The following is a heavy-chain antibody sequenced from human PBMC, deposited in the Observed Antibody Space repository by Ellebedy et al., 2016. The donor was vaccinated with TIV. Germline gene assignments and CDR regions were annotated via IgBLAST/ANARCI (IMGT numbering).Heavy chain of an antibody. J-gene: IGHJ6*02. CDR1: GDSVSSNSPT. V-gene: IGHV6-1*01. Sequence: SQTLSLTCAISGDSVSSNSPTWNWIRQSPSRGLEWLGRTYYRSKWYNDYAVSVKSRITINPDTSKNQFSLQLSSVTPEDTAVYYCARRSSRNVMDVWGQGTTVTVSS. D-gene: IGHD6-13*01. CDR3: ARRSSRNVMDV. CDR2: TYYRSKWYN.